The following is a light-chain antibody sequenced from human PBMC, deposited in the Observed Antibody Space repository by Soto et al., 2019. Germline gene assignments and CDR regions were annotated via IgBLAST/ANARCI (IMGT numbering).Light chain of an antibody. Sequence: EVLLTQSPGTLSLYPGERATLSCRASQSIGNSLDWYQHKPGQAPRLLLYDTSSRATAIPDRFSGSGSGTDFTLTISSLEPEDFAVYFCQHRSSWPPLFTFGPGTTVDLK. V-gene: IGKV3-11*01. CDR2: DTS. J-gene: IGKJ3*01. CDR1: QSIGNS. CDR3: QHRSSWPPLFT.